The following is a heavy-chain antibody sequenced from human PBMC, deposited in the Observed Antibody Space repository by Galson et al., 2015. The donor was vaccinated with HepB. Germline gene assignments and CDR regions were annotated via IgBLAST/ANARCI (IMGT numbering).Heavy chain of an antibody. Sequence: SLRLSCAASGFTFDDYAMHWVRQAPGKGLEWISYITWNGGSVGYEDSVKGRFTVSRDNAKNSLYLQMNSLRVVDTAFYYCAKEAFDSSGHYFEYFDSWGQGTLVTVSS. CDR1: GFTFDDYA. D-gene: IGHD3-22*01. J-gene: IGHJ4*02. CDR2: ITWNGGSV. CDR3: AKEAFDSSGHYFEYFDS. V-gene: IGHV3-9*01.